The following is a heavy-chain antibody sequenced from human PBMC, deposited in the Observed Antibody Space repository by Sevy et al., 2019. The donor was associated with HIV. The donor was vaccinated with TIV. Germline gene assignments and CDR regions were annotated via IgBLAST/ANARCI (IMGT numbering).Heavy chain of an antibody. J-gene: IGHJ6*02. CDR1: GYSFSSYW. V-gene: IGHV5-51*01. CDR2: IYPGDSDT. CDR3: ARGARGTLPSYYYYGMDV. Sequence: GESLKISCRGSGYSFSSYWFVCVRQMPGKGLEWMGIIYPGDSDTIYSPSFQGQVSISVDKSISTAYLHWSSLKASDTAMYYCARGARGTLPSYYYYGMDVWGQGTTVTVSS.